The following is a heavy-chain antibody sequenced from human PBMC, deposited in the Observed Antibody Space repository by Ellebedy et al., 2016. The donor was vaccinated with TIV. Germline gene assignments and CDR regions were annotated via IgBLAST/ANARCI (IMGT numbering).Heavy chain of an antibody. Sequence: GGSLRLXXAASGFTFSSYGMHWVRQAPGKGLEWVAVISYDGSNKYYADSVKGRFTISRDNSKNTLYLQMNSLRAEDTAVYYCAKDLIPYCSGGSCPFDYWGQGTLVTVSS. D-gene: IGHD2-15*01. V-gene: IGHV3-30*18. CDR1: GFTFSSYG. J-gene: IGHJ4*02. CDR3: AKDLIPYCSGGSCPFDY. CDR2: ISYDGSNK.